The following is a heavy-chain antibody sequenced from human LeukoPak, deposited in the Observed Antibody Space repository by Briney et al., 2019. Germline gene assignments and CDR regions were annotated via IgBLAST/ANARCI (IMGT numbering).Heavy chain of an antibody. J-gene: IGHJ6*02. D-gene: IGHD4-17*01. CDR2: ISSSSSTI. V-gene: IGHV3-48*01. CDR3: ASLITVTTKGYYYGMDV. CDR1: GFAFSNYA. Sequence: GGSLRLSCAASGFAFSNYAMNWVRQAPGKGLEWVSYISSSSSTIYYADSVKGRFTISRDNAKNSLYLQINSLRAEDTAVYYCASLITVTTKGYYYGMDVWGQGTTVTVSS.